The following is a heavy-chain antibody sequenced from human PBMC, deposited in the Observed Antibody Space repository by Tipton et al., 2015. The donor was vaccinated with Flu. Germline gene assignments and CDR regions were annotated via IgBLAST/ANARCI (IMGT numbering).Heavy chain of an antibody. CDR1: GFTFSTSG. D-gene: IGHD1-20*01. CDR2: ISSTHDI. J-gene: IGHJ4*02. CDR3: ARSPMYNWNYYYSDY. V-gene: IGHV3-21*01. Sequence: SLRLSCVASGFTFSTSGINWVRQAPGKGLEWVSSISSTHDIYYADSVKGRFTISRDIAKNSLYLQMNSLRAEDTAVYYCARSPMYNWNYYYSDYWGQGTLVTVSS.